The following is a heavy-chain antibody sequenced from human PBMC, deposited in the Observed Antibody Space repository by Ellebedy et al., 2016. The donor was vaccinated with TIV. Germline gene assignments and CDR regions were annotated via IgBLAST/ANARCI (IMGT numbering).Heavy chain of an antibody. V-gene: IGHV3-74*01. CDR2: IDTDGGVT. D-gene: IGHD5-24*01. CDR1: GFTFSSHW. J-gene: IGHJ4*01. CDR3: ARARVDGSPSFDY. Sequence: GGSLRLSXEASGFTFSSHWMHWVRQVPGKGLVWVSRIDTDGGVTNYADSVEGRFTIYRDNAKNTLFLQMTSLRVEDTAVFYCARARVDGSPSFDYWGHGTLVTVSS.